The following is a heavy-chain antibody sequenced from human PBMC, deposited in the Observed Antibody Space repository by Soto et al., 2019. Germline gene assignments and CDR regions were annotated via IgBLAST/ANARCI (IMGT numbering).Heavy chain of an antibody. CDR2: IFFTGAT. J-gene: IGHJ6*02. D-gene: IGHD3-10*01. Sequence: QVQLQESGPGLVKTSETLSLICIVSGDSVTFGHYYWSWIRQPPGKGLEWIVHIFFTGATNYSPSLKSRVTMSVDSSKSQFSLHLTSVTAADSAIYFCARARSDSPGSSLGRRLDVWGHGTTVTVSS. CDR3: ARARSDSPGSSLGRRLDV. V-gene: IGHV4-61*01. CDR1: GDSVTFGHYY.